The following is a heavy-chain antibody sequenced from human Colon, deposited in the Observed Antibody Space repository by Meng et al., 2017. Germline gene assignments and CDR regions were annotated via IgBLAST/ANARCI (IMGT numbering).Heavy chain of an antibody. D-gene: IGHD3-16*02. CDR3: ARFAGNYVWGNSRYIF. CDR1: GDSISSSSYY. V-gene: IGHV4-39*01. J-gene: IGHJ4*02. Sequence: QLHLQESGPGLVKPSETLSPTCIVSGDSISSSSYYWGWIRQTPGKELDWIASVYYDGSTYYNPSLTSLKSRLTISIDTSKNQFSLRLSSVTAADTAVYFCARFAGNYVWGNSRYIFWGRGTLVTVSS. CDR2: VYYDGST.